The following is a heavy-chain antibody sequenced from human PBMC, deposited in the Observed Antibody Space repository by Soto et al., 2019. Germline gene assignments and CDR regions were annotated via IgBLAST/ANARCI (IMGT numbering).Heavy chain of an antibody. CDR3: ARQSYDFWSGYSNWFDP. CDR1: GGSISSSSYY. Sequence: PSETLSLTCTVSGGSISSSSYYWGWIRQPPGKGLEWIGSIYYSGSTYYNPSLKSRVTISVDTSKNQFSLKLSSVTAADTAVYYCARQSYDFWSGYSNWFDPWGQGTLVTGSS. J-gene: IGHJ5*02. D-gene: IGHD3-3*01. CDR2: IYYSGST. V-gene: IGHV4-39*01.